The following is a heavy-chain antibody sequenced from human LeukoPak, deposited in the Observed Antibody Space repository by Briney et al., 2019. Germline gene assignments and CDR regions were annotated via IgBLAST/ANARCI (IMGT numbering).Heavy chain of an antibody. CDR1: GGSISSGGYS. CDR3: ARANGGSSGGEGNFDY. D-gene: IGHD6-19*01. Sequence: SETLSLTCAASGGSISSGGYSWGWIGQPPGKGLEWVGYIAHGGATYSNPPPNVRVTISVDTDTTQFSLKLSSVTAADTAVYYCARANGGSSGGEGNFDYWGQGTLVTVSS. CDR2: IAHGGAT. J-gene: IGHJ4*02. V-gene: IGHV4-30-2*01.